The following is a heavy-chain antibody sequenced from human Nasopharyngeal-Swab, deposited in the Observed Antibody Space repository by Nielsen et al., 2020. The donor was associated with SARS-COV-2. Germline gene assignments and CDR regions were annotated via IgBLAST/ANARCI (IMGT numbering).Heavy chain of an antibody. D-gene: IGHD2-2*01. CDR3: ARGLSGIVPAPILGLGPYYSYYYMDV. J-gene: IGHJ6*03. Sequence: MRPCAGKVLERVGAINPSGGTNYNPSLKSRVTISVDTSKNQFSLKLSSVTAADTAVYYCARGLSGIVPAPILGLGPYYSYYYMDVWGKGTTVTVSS. V-gene: IGHV4-34*01. CDR2: INPSGGT.